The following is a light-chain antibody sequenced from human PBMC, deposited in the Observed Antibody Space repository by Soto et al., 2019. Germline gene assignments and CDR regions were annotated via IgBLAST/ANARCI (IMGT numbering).Light chain of an antibody. CDR2: GIS. CDR3: QQCGSSLWT. CDR1: QSVSRNS. Sequence: EIVLTQSPGTLSLSPGERATLSCRASQSVSRNSFAWYQQRHGQAPRLLIYGISNRAIGIPDRFSGSGSGTDFTLTITRLEPEDFAVYYCQQCGSSLWTFGQGTKVDIK. J-gene: IGKJ1*01. V-gene: IGKV3-20*01.